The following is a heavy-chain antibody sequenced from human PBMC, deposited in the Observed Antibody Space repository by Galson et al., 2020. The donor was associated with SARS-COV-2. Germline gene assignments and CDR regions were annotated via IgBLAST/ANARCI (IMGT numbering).Heavy chain of an antibody. CDR1: GFTFSTLW. V-gene: IGHV3-7*03. CDR2: IKQGRHVT. D-gene: IGHD6-19*01. CDR3: GGGSGWIADY. Sequence: GESLKNSCTTSGFTFSTLWMSWVRHIPCKGLQWMAKIKQGRHVTDNVGSVKGRFTISRDDAKDSLYLEMSSLRVDDTAIYYCGGGSGWIADYWGQGILVTVSS. J-gene: IGHJ4*02.